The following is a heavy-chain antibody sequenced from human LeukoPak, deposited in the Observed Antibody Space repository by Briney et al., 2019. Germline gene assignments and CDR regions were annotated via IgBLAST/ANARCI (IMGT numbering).Heavy chain of an antibody. CDR1: GFSVNSKY. CDR3: AREADFWSGQFDY. D-gene: IGHD3-3*01. Sequence: GGSLRLSCAASGFSVNSKYMNWVRQTPGKGLEWVSVIYAGGSTYYAGSVKGRFTVSRDNSKNTLYLQMNSLRAEDTAVYYCAREADFWSGQFDYWGQGTQVTVSS. CDR2: IYAGGST. J-gene: IGHJ4*02. V-gene: IGHV3-53*05.